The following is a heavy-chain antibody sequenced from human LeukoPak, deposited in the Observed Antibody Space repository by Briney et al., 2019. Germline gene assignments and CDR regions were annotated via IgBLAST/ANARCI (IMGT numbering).Heavy chain of an antibody. Sequence: PSETLSLTCTVSGGSISSYYWSWIRQPPGKGLEWIGHIYYSGSTNYNPSLKSRVTISVDTSKNQFSLKLSSVTAADTAVYYCARGRAAPARRSYYFDYWGQGTLVTVSS. J-gene: IGHJ4*02. CDR2: IYYSGST. CDR1: GGSISSYY. D-gene: IGHD6-6*01. CDR3: ARGRAAPARRSYYFDY. V-gene: IGHV4-59*01.